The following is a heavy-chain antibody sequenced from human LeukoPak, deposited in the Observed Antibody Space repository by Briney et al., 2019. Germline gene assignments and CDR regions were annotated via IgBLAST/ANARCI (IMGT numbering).Heavy chain of an antibody. J-gene: IGHJ4*02. D-gene: IGHD3-22*01. CDR2: ISGSGGTA. V-gene: IGHV3-23*01. Sequence: GGSLRLSCVASAFTFNNYWMHWVRQAPGKGLVWVSAISGSGGTAYYADSVKGRFTISRDNSKNTLYLQMNSLRAEDTAVYYCAKKGYYDGSGYYMYYFNHWGQGTLVTVSS. CDR3: AKKGYYDGSGYYMYYFNH. CDR1: AFTFNNYW.